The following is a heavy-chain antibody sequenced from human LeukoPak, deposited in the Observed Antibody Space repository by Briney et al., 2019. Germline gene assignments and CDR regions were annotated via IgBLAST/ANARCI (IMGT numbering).Heavy chain of an antibody. D-gene: IGHD3-22*01. J-gene: IGHJ5*02. CDR2: ISAYNGNT. CDR1: GYTFTSYG. Sequence: GASVKVSCKASGYTFTSYGISWVRQAPGQGLEWMGWISAYNGNTNYAQKLQGRVTMTTDTSTSTAYMELRSLRSDDTAVYYCARDLVYYYDSSGRRGPDWFDPWGQGTLVTVSS. CDR3: ARDLVYYYDSSGRRGPDWFDP. V-gene: IGHV1-18*01.